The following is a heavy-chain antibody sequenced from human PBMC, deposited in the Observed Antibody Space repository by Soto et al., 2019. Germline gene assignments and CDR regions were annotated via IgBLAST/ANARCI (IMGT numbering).Heavy chain of an antibody. J-gene: IGHJ6*02. D-gene: IGHD4-17*01. CDR3: ARDRVSYSGDYPYYYGMDV. V-gene: IGHV4-59*12. CDR2: IYSGST. CDR1: GGYLSNYY. Sequence: QVQLQESGPGLVKPSETLSLICTVSGGYLSNYYWSWIRQTPGRRLEWIGYIYSGSTHYNPSLKSRDTFSLDTSKNEFSRKLSSVTAADTAVYYCARDRVSYSGDYPYYYGMDVWGQGTTVTVSS.